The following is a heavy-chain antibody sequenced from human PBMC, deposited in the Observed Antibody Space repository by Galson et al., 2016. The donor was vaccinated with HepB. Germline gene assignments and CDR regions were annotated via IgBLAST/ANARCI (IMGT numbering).Heavy chain of an antibody. V-gene: IGHV3-23*01. D-gene: IGHD4-17*01. CDR3: FRVPRYYADYSSGVGDC. CDR2: ISGAGTA. Sequence: SLRLSCAAAGFPFSSYAMSWVRQSPGKGPAWVSTISGAGTAASAYSVKGRFTISRDNSKNTLDLQMDSLRVEDTALYFCFRVPRYYADYSSGVGDCWGQGTLLTVSS. J-gene: IGHJ4*02. CDR1: GFPFSSYA.